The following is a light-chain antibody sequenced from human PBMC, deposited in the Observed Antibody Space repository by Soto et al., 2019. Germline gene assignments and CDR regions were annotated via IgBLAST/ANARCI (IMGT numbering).Light chain of an antibody. CDR1: QNVSTY. V-gene: IGKV3-11*01. CDR3: QQRTNWLT. CDR2: DAS. Sequence: EIVLTHSPATLSLSPGERVTLSCRASQNVSTYLAWYQQKPGQAPRLLIYDASDRATGIPARFSGSGSGTDFTLTISSLEPEDSAVYYCQQRTNWLTFGPGTKVDIK. J-gene: IGKJ3*01.